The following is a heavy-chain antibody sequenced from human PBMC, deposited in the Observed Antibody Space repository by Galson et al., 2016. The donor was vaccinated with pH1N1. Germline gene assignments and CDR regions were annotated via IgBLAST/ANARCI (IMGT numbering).Heavy chain of an antibody. Sequence: SLRLSCAASGFTFTNAWMSWVRQAPGKGLEWVGRIKSKTDGGTTDYAAPVKGRFTISRDDSKNTLYLQMNSLKTEDTAVYYCTTGLVNPYYYYGMDVWGAGTTVIVSS. D-gene: IGHD4-23*01. CDR3: TTGLVNPYYYYGMDV. J-gene: IGHJ6*04. V-gene: IGHV3-15*01. CDR1: GFTFTNAW. CDR2: IKSKTDGGTT.